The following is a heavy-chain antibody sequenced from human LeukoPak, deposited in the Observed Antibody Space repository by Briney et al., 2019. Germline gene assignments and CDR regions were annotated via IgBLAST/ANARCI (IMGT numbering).Heavy chain of an antibody. CDR3: ARLTGVAGTSVGFDA. J-gene: IGHJ4*02. V-gene: IGHV3-74*01. CDR2: INSDASVT. Sequence: GGSLRLSCAASGFTFSNYWMHWVRQTPGKGLVWVSRINSDASVTTYADSVKGRFTISRDNAKNTLYLQMNSLRAEDTAVYYCARLTGVAGTSVGFDAWGQGILVTVS. CDR1: GFTFSNYW. D-gene: IGHD6-19*01.